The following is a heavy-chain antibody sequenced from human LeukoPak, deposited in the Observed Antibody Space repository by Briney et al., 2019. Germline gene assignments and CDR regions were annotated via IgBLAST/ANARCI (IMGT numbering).Heavy chain of an antibody. D-gene: IGHD1-26*01. Sequence: GGSLRLSCAASGFTVSSNYMSWVRQAPGKGLEWVSVIYSGGSTYYADSVKGRFTISRDNSKNTLYLQMNSLKTEDTAVYYCTTGRLGRWGQGTLVTVSS. CDR2: IYSGGST. CDR3: TTGRLGR. CDR1: GFTVSSNY. V-gene: IGHV3-66*01. J-gene: IGHJ4*02.